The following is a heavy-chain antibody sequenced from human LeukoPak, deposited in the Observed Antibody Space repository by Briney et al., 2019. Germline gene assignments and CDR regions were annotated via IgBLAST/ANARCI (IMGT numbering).Heavy chain of an antibody. D-gene: IGHD2-21*01. J-gene: IGHJ3*02. CDR3: AKDQVISGSEASDM. CDR2: ISGSGVDT. V-gene: IGHV3-23*01. Sequence: PGGSLRLSCAASGFTFSSYTMNWVRPAPGRGGEGVSPISGSGVDTYYADSVKGRFTISRDNSWDTLYLQMSSLRAEDTAVYYCAKDQVISGSEASDMWGQGTMVTVSS. CDR1: GFTFSSYT.